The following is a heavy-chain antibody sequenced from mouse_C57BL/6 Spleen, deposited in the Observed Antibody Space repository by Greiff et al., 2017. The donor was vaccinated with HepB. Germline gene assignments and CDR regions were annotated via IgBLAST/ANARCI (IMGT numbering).Heavy chain of an antibody. CDR2: IDPETGGT. Sequence: VQLQQSGAELVRPGASVTLSCKASGYTFTDYDMHWVKQTPVHGLEWIGAIDPETGGTAYNQKFKGKAILTADKSSSTAYMELRSLTSEDSAVYYCTRGVLRQYAMDYWGQGTSVTVSS. CDR3: TRGVLRQYAMDY. V-gene: IGHV1-15*01. J-gene: IGHJ4*01. D-gene: IGHD1-2*01. CDR1: GYTFTDYD.